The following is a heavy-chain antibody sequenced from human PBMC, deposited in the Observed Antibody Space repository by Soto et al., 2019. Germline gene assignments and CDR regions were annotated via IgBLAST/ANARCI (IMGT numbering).Heavy chain of an antibody. J-gene: IGHJ6*02. CDR1: GFTFSSYW. CDR3: ASGKWARGYYYYGMDV. V-gene: IGHV3-7*03. Sequence: GGSLRLSCAASGFTFSSYWMSWVRQAPGKGLEWVANIKQDGSEKYYVDSVKGRFTISRDNAKNSLYLQMNCLRAEDTAVYYCASGKWARGYYYYGMDVWGQGTTVTVSS. D-gene: IGHD1-26*01. CDR2: IKQDGSEK.